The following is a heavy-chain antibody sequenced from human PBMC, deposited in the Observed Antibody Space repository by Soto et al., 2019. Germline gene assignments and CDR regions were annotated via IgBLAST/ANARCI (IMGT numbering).Heavy chain of an antibody. V-gene: IGHV3-33*01. Sequence: PXGSLRLSCTPSGFTLSTCGMHWVRQAPGKGLEWVATIWYHGNTYYYKDSIKGRFAVSRDNSKNTVFLQMNTLRAEDTATYYCARDRGYGGNYVFDSWGLGTLVTVSS. CDR1: GFTLSTCG. J-gene: IGHJ4*02. CDR2: IWYHGNTY. CDR3: ARDRGYGGNYVFDS. D-gene: IGHD4-4*01.